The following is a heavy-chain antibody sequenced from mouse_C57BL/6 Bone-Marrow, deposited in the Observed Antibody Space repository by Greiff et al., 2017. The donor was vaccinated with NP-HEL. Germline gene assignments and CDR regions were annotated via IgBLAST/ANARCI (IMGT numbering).Heavy chain of an antibody. CDR3: ARPAGSWYFDV. CDR2: ISNGGGST. CDR1: GFTFSDYY. Sequence: EVQRVESGGGLVQPGGSLKLSCAASGFTFSDYYMYWVRQTPEKRLEWVAYISNGGGSTYYPDTVKGRFTISRDNAKNTLYLQMSRLKSEDTAMYYCARPAGSWYFDVWGTGTTVTVSS. V-gene: IGHV5-12*01. J-gene: IGHJ1*03.